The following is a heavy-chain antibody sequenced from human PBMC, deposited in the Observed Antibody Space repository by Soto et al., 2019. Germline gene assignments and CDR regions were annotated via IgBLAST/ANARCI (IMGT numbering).Heavy chain of an antibody. Sequence: QVQLVQSGAEVKRPGSSVKVSCNASGGTFSSYAISWVRQAPGQGLEWMGGIIPIFGTANYAQKFQGRVTITADESTSTAYMELSSLRSEDTAVYYCARGGDTAMVTYYYYGMDVWGQGTTVTVSS. J-gene: IGHJ6*02. D-gene: IGHD5-18*01. CDR1: GGTFSSYA. CDR2: IIPIFGTA. CDR3: ARGGDTAMVTYYYYGMDV. V-gene: IGHV1-69*01.